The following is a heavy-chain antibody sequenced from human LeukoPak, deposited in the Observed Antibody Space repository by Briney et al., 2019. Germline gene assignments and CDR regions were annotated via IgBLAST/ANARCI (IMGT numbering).Heavy chain of an antibody. CDR1: GYTFTSYD. Sequence: ASVKVSCKASGYTFTSYDVNWVRQAPGQGLEWMGRIIPILGIANYAQKFQGRVTITADKSTSTAYMELSSLRSEDTAVYYCARDGGIVGVRDGMDVWGQGTTVTVSS. D-gene: IGHD1-26*01. CDR2: IIPILGIA. V-gene: IGHV1-69*04. CDR3: ARDGGIVGVRDGMDV. J-gene: IGHJ6*02.